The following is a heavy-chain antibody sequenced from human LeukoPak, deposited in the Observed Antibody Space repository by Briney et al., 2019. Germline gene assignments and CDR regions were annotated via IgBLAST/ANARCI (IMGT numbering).Heavy chain of an antibody. J-gene: IGHJ4*02. CDR2: FDSEDADT. Sequence: ASVKVSCKVSGHILTELSMHWVRQAPGQGLEWMGGFDSEDADTIYAHKFQGRVTMTEDTSTDTAYMELSSPRSEDTAVYYCAIDLHLFRTRPDFDFWGQGTLVTVSS. D-gene: IGHD3-10*01. CDR3: AIDLHLFRTRPDFDF. V-gene: IGHV1-24*01. CDR1: GHILTELS.